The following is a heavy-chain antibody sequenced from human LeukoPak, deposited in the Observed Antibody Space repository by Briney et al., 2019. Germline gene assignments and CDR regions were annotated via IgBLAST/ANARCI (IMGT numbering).Heavy chain of an antibody. Sequence: GGSLRLSCVASGFTFRTYAMAWVRRAPGKGLEWVSSISGSGGMTWYADSVKGRFTISRDNSKTTVYLQMNSLRAEDTAVYYCATPSGSFWSGYSDPHYFDYWGQGTLVTVSS. CDR1: GFTFRTYA. V-gene: IGHV3-23*01. CDR3: ATPSGSFWSGYSDPHYFDY. CDR2: ISGSGGMT. J-gene: IGHJ4*02. D-gene: IGHD3-3*01.